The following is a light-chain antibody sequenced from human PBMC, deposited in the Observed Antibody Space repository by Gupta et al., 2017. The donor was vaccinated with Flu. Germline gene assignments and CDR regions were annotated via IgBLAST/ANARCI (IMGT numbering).Light chain of an antibody. CDR1: QGLVYSDGNTY. V-gene: IGKV2-30*01. CDR2: QVS. Sequence: DVVMTQSPLSLPVTLGQPASISCRSSQGLVYSDGNTYLHWFQQRPGQSPRRLIYQVSYRDSGVPDIFSGSGSGTDFTLEISKVEAEDVGVYFCMQGAHWPWAFGQGTKVEIK. J-gene: IGKJ1*01. CDR3: MQGAHWPWA.